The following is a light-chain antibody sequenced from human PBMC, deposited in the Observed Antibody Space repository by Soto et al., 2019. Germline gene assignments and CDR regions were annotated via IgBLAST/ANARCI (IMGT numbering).Light chain of an antibody. J-gene: IGKJ1*01. CDR3: QQSYSSPPT. V-gene: IGKV1-39*01. CDR2: AAS. CDR1: QGIGSA. Sequence: IQLTQSPSSLSASVGDRVSITCRASQGIGSALAWYQLKPGAAPALLIFAASSLQSGVPSRFSGSRSGPDFTLTISSLQPEDFATYYCQQSYSSPPTFGQGTKVDIK.